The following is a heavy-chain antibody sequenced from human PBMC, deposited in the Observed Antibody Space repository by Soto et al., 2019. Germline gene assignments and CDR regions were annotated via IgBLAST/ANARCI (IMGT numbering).Heavy chain of an antibody. CDR1: GFSLTTYAMG. D-gene: IGHD2-21*02. CDR3: AQCLGGGNSCYFDY. J-gene: IGHJ4*01. Sequence: ITLKESGPTLVKPTQPLTLTCTFSGFSLTTYAMGVGWIRQPPGKALEWLALIYWNDEKRYRPSLNSRLTIAKDTTKNQVVLTMTNMDPEDTATYYCAQCLGGGNSCYFDYWGHGTLVSVSS. CDR2: IYWNDEK. V-gene: IGHV2-5*01.